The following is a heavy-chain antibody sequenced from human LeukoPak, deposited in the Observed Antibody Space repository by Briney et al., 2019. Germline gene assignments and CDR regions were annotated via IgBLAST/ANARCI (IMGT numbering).Heavy chain of an antibody. D-gene: IGHD5-24*01. CDR3: ARRSGRRYEY. CDR1: GFTFSSYE. Sequence: PGGSLRLSCAASGFTFSSYEMNWVRHAPGGGLEWVSHISGGRGSTVYPDDVKGRLTISRDNAKNSLYLQMNSLRVEDTGVYYCARRSGRRYEYWGQGVLVTVSP. J-gene: IGHJ4*02. V-gene: IGHV3-48*03. CDR2: ISGGRGST.